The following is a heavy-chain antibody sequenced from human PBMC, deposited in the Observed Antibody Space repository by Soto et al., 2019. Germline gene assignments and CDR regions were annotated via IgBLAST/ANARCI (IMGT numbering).Heavy chain of an antibody. J-gene: IGHJ4*02. Sequence: ESLTISCKGCGYNFAGYWIAWVRQIAGKGLEVMGIIYPGDSDTRYRPSFQGQVTISADKSISSAYLQWSSLRASDTAMYYCARGGVSTRTFDYWGQGTPVTVSS. CDR2: IYPGDSDT. CDR1: GYNFAGYW. CDR3: ARGGVSTRTFDY. V-gene: IGHV5-51*01. D-gene: IGHD3-16*01.